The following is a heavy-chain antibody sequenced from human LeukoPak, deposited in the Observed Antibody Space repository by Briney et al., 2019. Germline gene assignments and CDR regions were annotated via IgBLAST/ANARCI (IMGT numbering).Heavy chain of an antibody. CDR2: IPSDGSHK. Sequence: GRSLRLSCAASGFTFTSFGMHWVRQAPGKGLEWVAVIPSDGSHKYYADSVKGRFTISRDNSKNTLYLQMSSPTTADTAVYYCAKDATENYYNFWSDGFDYWGQGILVTVSS. CDR3: AKDATENYYNFWSDGFDY. V-gene: IGHV3-30*18. CDR1: GFTFTSFG. J-gene: IGHJ4*02. D-gene: IGHD3-3*01.